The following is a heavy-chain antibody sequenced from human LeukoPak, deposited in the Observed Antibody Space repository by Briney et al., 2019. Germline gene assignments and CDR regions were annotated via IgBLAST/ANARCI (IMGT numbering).Heavy chain of an antibody. J-gene: IGHJ4*02. D-gene: IGHD6-13*01. V-gene: IGHV3-15*01. CDR1: GFTFSNAW. Sequence: GGSLRLSCAASGFTFSNAWMSWVRQAPGKGLEWVGRIKSKTDGGTTDYAAPMKGRFTISRDDSKNTLYLQMNSLKTEDTAVYYCTTDLARTFSSSWFPMGYWGQGTLVTVSS. CDR3: TTDLARTFSSSWFPMGY. CDR2: IKSKTDGGTT.